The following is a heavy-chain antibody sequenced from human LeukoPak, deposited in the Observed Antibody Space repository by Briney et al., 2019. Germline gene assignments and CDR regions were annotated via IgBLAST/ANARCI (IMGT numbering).Heavy chain of an antibody. CDR2: IIPIFGTA. Sequence: RASVKVSCKASGGTFSSYAISWVRQAPGQGLEWMGGIIPIFGTANYAQKFQGRVTITADESTSTAYMELSSLRSEDTAVYYCARPTNDYGDYGYEDFDYWGQGTLVTVSS. D-gene: IGHD4-17*01. V-gene: IGHV1-69*13. CDR1: GGTFSSYA. J-gene: IGHJ4*02. CDR3: ARPTNDYGDYGYEDFDY.